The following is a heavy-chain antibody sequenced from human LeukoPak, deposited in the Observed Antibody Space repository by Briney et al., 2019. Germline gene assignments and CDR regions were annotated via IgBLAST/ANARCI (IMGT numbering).Heavy chain of an antibody. D-gene: IGHD1-26*01. CDR3: ARDSGSYYHYFDY. V-gene: IGHV4-34*01. Sequence: SETLSLTCAVYGGSFRGYYWSWIRQPPGKGLEWIGEINHSGSTNYNPSLKSRVTISVDTSKNQFSLKLSSVTAADTAVYYCARDSGSYYHYFDYWGQGTLVTVSS. J-gene: IGHJ4*02. CDR2: INHSGST. CDR1: GGSFRGYY.